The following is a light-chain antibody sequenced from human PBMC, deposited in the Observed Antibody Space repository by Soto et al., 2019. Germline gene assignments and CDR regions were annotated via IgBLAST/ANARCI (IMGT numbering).Light chain of an antibody. CDR1: SSNIGSNY. CDR3: AAWDDSLSAFCV. CDR2: RNN. Sequence: QSVLTQPHSASGTPGQRVTISCSCSSSNIGSNYVYWYQQLPGTAPKLHIYRNNQRPSGFPDRFSGSKSGTSASLAISGFRSEDEADYYCAAWDDSLSAFCVFGTGTKLTVL. V-gene: IGLV1-47*01. J-gene: IGLJ1*01.